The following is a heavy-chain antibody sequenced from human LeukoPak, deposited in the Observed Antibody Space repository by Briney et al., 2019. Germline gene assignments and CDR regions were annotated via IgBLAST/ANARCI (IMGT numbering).Heavy chain of an antibody. Sequence: RASVKVSCNASGYTFTSYDINWVRQATGQGLEWMGWMNPNSGNTGYAQKFQGRVTMTRNTSISTAYMELSSLRSEDTAVYYCARGSRVYSSGWYPSYYYGMDVWGQGTTVTVSS. V-gene: IGHV1-8*01. J-gene: IGHJ6*02. CDR1: GYTFTSYD. CDR3: ARGSRVYSSGWYPSYYYGMDV. CDR2: MNPNSGNT. D-gene: IGHD6-19*01.